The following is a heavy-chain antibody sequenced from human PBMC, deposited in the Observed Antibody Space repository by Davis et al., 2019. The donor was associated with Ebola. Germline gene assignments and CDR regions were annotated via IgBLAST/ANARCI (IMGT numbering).Heavy chain of an antibody. CDR2: ISFDGRNK. Sequence: GGSLRLSCAASGFNFRNFGMHWVRQAPGKGLEWVAVISFDGRNKYYADSVKGRVTISRDDSRNMVYLQMNSLRAEDTAVYYCAKGWTTLHHYGMDVWGQGTTVTVSS. V-gene: IGHV3-30*18. CDR3: AKGWTTLHHYGMDV. D-gene: IGHD4-17*01. J-gene: IGHJ6*02. CDR1: GFNFRNFG.